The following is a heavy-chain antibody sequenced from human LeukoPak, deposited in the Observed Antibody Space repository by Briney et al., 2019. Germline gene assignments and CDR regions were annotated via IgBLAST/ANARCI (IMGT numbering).Heavy chain of an antibody. V-gene: IGHV1-18*01. D-gene: IGHD6-6*01. J-gene: IGHJ4*02. Sequence: ASVKVSCKASGYTFTSYGISWVRQAPGQGLEWMGWISAYNGNTNYAQKLQGRVTMTTDTSTSTAYMELRSLRSDDTAECYCARVSEVELVIDYWGQGTLVTVSS. CDR1: GYTFTSYG. CDR3: ARVSEVELVIDY. CDR2: ISAYNGNT.